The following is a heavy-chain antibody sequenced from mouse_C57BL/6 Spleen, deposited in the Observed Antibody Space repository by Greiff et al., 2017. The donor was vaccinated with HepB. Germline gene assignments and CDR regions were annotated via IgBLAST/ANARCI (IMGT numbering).Heavy chain of an antibody. CDR3: ARPSMMVTTAWFAY. Sequence: EVKLMESGGGLVKPGGSLKLSCAASGFTFSDYGMHWVRQAPEKGLEWVAYISSGSSTIYYADTVKGRFTISRDNAKNTLFLQMTSLRSEDTAMYYCARPSMMVTTAWFAYWGQGTLVTVSA. CDR2: ISSGSSTI. V-gene: IGHV5-17*01. CDR1: GFTFSDYG. J-gene: IGHJ3*01. D-gene: IGHD2-3*01.